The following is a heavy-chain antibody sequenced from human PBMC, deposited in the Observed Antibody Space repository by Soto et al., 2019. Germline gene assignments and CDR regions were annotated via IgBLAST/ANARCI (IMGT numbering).Heavy chain of an antibody. CDR3: ARRGEGYCSGGSCYSGFGYYYYGMDV. Sequence: GEYLKISCKGSGYSFTSYWIGWVRQMPGKGLEWMGIIYPGDSDTRYSPSFQGQVTISADKSSSTAYLQWSSLKASDTAMYYCARRGEGYCSGGSCYSGFGYYYYGMDVWGQGTTVTVSS. J-gene: IGHJ6*02. CDR2: IYPGDSDT. V-gene: IGHV5-51*01. D-gene: IGHD2-15*01. CDR1: GYSFTSYW.